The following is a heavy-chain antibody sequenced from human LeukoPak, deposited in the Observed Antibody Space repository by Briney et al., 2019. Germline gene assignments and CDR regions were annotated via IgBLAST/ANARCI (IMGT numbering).Heavy chain of an antibody. CDR1: RDSLSRNSAA. V-gene: IGHV6-1*01. Sequence: SHTLTLTCAISRDSLSRNSAAWNWISQAPSRGLVRQGRTYYRSKLYTHCPVSVIRRITINPDTSKNQFFLQLNSVGPEDTAVYYCARDATGWGYYFDYWGQGTLVTVSS. CDR2: TYYRSKLYT. D-gene: IGHD6-19*01. CDR3: ARDATGWGYYFDY. J-gene: IGHJ4*02.